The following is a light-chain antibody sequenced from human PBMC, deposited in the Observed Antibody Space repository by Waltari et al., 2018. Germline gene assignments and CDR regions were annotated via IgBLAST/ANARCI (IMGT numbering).Light chain of an antibody. CDR3: AAWDDSLNAWI. CDR1: SSNIGRNS. J-gene: IGLJ3*02. CDR2: RSD. V-gene: IGLV1-44*01. Sequence: QSLLTQPPSISGAPGQRVTISCSGGSSNIGRNSVNWYEQVPGTAPQLLICRSDQRPSGVSDRFSGSKSGTSASLTITGLLSADEADYICAAWDDSLNAWIFGGGTRLTVL.